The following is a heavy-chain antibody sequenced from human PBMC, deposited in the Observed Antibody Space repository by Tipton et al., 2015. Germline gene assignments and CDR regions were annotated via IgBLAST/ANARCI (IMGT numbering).Heavy chain of an antibody. Sequence: SLRLSCAASGFTFSSYSMNWVRQAPGKGLEWVSSISSSSSYIYYADSVKGRFTISRDNAKNSLYLQMNSLRAEDTAVYYCARARTNGYYPDAFDIWGQGTMVTVSS. CDR1: GFTFSSYS. D-gene: IGHD2-8*01. CDR3: ARARTNGYYPDAFDI. V-gene: IGHV3-21*01. J-gene: IGHJ3*02. CDR2: ISSSSSYI.